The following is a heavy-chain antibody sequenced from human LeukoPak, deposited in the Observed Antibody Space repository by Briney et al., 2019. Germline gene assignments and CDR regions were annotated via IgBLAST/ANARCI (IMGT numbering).Heavy chain of an antibody. CDR1: GYTFTGYY. J-gene: IGHJ6*03. Sequence: ASVKVSCKASGYTFTGYYMHWVRQAPGQGLEWMGIINPSGGSTSYAQKFQGRVTMTRDTSTSTVYMELSSLRSEDTAVYYCARDPRSYSSSWYYHYYYYMDVWGKGTTVTISS. D-gene: IGHD6-13*01. CDR2: INPSGGST. V-gene: IGHV1-46*01. CDR3: ARDPRSYSSSWYYHYYYYMDV.